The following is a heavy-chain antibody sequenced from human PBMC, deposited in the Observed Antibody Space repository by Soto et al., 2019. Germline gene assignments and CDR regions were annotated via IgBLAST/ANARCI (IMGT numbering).Heavy chain of an antibody. J-gene: IGHJ5*02. Sequence: SETLSLTCTVSGGSISNYYWTWVRQPPGKGLEWIGYVYYSGSTNYNPSLESRVTISIDASKNQFSLKLSSVTAADTAVYYCARGVQFDPWGQGTLVTVSS. CDR1: GGSISNYY. CDR3: ARGVQFDP. CDR2: VYYSGST. V-gene: IGHV4-59*12.